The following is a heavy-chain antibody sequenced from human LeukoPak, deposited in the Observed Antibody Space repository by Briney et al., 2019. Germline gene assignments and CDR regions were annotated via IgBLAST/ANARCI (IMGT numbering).Heavy chain of an antibody. J-gene: IGHJ4*02. Sequence: ASVKVSCKASGYTFTGYYMHWVRQAPGQGLEWMGWINPNSGGTNYAQKFQGRVTMTRDTSISTAYMVLNRLRSDDTAVDYCAREYYYGSGNYYNRIDYWGQGTLVTVSS. CDR3: AREYYYGSGNYYNRIDY. D-gene: IGHD3-10*01. CDR2: INPNSGGT. V-gene: IGHV1-2*02. CDR1: GYTFTGYY.